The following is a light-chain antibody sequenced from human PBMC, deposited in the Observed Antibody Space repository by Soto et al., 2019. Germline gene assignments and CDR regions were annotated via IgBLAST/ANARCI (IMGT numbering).Light chain of an antibody. Sequence: DIQMTQSPSTLSGSVGDRFTITCRASQTISSWLAWYQQKPGKAPKLRIYKASTLKSGVPSSFSGSGSGTEFTLTISRLQPDDFAHYYCQQYNSYSEAFGQGTKVELK. J-gene: IGKJ1*01. CDR1: QTISSW. CDR3: QQYNSYSEA. V-gene: IGKV1-5*03. CDR2: KAS.